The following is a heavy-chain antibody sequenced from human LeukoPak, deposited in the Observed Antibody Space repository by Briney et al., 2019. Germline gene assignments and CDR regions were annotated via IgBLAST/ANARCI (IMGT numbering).Heavy chain of an antibody. CDR2: IIPILGIA. Sequence: GPSVKVSCKASGGTFSSYAISWVRQAPGQGLEWMGRIIPILGIANYAQKFQGRVTITADKSTSTAYMELSSLRSEDTAVYYCARADSSASYRSSWFDPCGQGTLVTVSS. V-gene: IGHV1-69*04. CDR3: ARADSSASYRSSWFDP. CDR1: GGTFSSYA. D-gene: IGHD3-22*01. J-gene: IGHJ5*02.